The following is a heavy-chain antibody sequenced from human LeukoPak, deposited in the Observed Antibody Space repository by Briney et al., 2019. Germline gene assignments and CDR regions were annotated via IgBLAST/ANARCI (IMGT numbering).Heavy chain of an antibody. D-gene: IGHD2-21*01. Sequence: SETLSLTCTVSDGSISSHYWSWIRQPPGKGLEWIGYIYYSGSTNYNPSLKSRVTISVDTSKNQFSLKLSSVAAADTAVYYCARALWAQDYYYMDVWGKGTTVTVSS. V-gene: IGHV4-59*11. CDR3: ARALWAQDYYYMDV. CDR1: DGSISSHY. CDR2: IYYSGST. J-gene: IGHJ6*03.